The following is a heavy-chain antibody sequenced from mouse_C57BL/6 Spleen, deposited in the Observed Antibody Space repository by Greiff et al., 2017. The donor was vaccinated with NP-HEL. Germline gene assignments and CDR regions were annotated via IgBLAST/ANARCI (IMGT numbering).Heavy chain of an antibody. CDR3: ARRDYYGSGFAY. J-gene: IGHJ3*01. CDR2: INPNNGGT. D-gene: IGHD1-1*01. Sequence: VQLKESGPELVKPGASVKMSCKASGYTFTDYNMHWVKQSHGKSLEWIGYINPNNGGTSYNQKFKGKATLTVNKSSSTAYMELRSLTSEDSAVYYCARRDYYGSGFAYWGQGTLVTVSA. CDR1: GYTFTDYN. V-gene: IGHV1-22*01.